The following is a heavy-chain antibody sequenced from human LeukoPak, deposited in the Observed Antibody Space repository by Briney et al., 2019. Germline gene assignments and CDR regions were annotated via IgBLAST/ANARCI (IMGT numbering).Heavy chain of an antibody. J-gene: IGHJ4*02. D-gene: IGHD3-9*01. Sequence: GGSLRLSCAASGFTFNSYGMHWVRQAPGKGLEWVAVISYDGSNKYYADSVKGRFTISRDNSKNTLYLQMNSLRAEDTAVYYCARDLGDILTGYYTNPYFDYWGQGTLVTVSS. CDR3: ARDLGDILTGYYTNPYFDY. V-gene: IGHV3-30*03. CDR1: GFTFNSYG. CDR2: ISYDGSNK.